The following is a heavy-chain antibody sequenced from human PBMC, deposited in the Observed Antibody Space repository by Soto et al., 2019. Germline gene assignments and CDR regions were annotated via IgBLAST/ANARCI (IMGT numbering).Heavy chain of an antibody. CDR2: IIPMFDTA. V-gene: IGHV1-69*12. CDR1: VGTFSTYA. D-gene: IGHD4-17*01. CDR3: ARGDYGGNAYYGMDV. J-gene: IGHJ6*02. Sequence: QVQLVQSGAEVKKPGSSVKVSCKASVGTFSTYAISWVRQAPGQGLEWMGGIIPMFDTANYAQKFQGRVTITADDSTSTAYMELSNLRSEDTAVYYCARGDYGGNAYYGMDVWGQGTTVTVSS.